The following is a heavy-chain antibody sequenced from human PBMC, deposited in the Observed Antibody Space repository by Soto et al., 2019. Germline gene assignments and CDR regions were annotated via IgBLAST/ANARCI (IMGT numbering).Heavy chain of an antibody. V-gene: IGHV3-23*01. J-gene: IGHJ4*02. CDR3: AKTQPRVRGVIPTAFDY. CDR1: GFTFSSYA. Sequence: GGSLRFSCAASGFTFSSYAMSWVRQAPGKGLEWVSAISGSGGSTYYADSVKGRFTISRDNSKNTLYLQMNSLRAEDTAVYYCAKTQPRVRGVIPTAFDYWGQGTLVTVSS. CDR2: ISGSGGST. D-gene: IGHD3-10*01.